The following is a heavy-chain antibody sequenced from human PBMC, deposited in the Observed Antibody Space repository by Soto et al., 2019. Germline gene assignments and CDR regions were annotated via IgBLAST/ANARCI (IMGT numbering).Heavy chain of an antibody. D-gene: IGHD1-26*01. CDR1: GGSISSYY. V-gene: IGHV4-59*01. Sequence: PSETLSLTCTVSGGSISSYYWSWIRQPPGKGLEWIGYIYYSGSTNYNPSLKSRVTISVDTSKNQFSLKLSYVTAADTAVYYCARLGAKGVVGYWGQGTMVTVSS. CDR3: ARLGAKGVVGY. CDR2: IYYSGST. J-gene: IGHJ4*02.